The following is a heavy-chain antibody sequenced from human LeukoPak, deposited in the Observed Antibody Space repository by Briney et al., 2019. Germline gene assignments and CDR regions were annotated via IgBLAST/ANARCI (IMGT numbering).Heavy chain of an antibody. D-gene: IGHD1-1*01. J-gene: IGHJ4*02. V-gene: IGHV1-18*04. Sequence: ASVKVSCKASGYTFTGYYMHWVRQAPGQGLEWMGWINPNSGNTGYAQKLQGRVTVTTDTSTSTAYMELRSLRSDDTAVYYCARDLAGATTGAIPLFDYWGQGTLVTVSS. CDR3: ARDLAGATTGAIPLFDY. CDR1: GYTFTGYY. CDR2: INPNSGNT.